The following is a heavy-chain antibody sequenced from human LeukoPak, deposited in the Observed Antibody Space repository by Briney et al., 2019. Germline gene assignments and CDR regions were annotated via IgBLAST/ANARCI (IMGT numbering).Heavy chain of an antibody. V-gene: IGHV1-69*04. CDR3: ARAWVIAAAGTGAFDI. J-gene: IGHJ3*02. CDR1: GGTFSSYA. D-gene: IGHD6-13*01. Sequence: GASVKVSCKASGGTFSSYAISWVRQAPGQGLEWMGRIIPILGTANYAQKFQGRVTITADKSTSTAYMELSSLRSEDTAVYYCARAWVIAAAGTGAFDIWGQGTMVTVSS. CDR2: IIPILGTA.